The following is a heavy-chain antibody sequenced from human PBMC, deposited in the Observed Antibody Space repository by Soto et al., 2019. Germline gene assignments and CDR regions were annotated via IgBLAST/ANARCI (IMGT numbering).Heavy chain of an antibody. Sequence: GGSLRLSCSVSGFTFNNYGINWVRQAPGRGLEWVSSVSRSDYTYYSDSVKGRFTISRDNAKNSVSLQMNSLRVEDTAVYYCAREDSIIIPAVSDFWGQGTLVTVSS. CDR3: AREDSIIIPAVSDF. V-gene: IGHV3-21*01. CDR2: VSRSDYT. J-gene: IGHJ4*02. D-gene: IGHD3-22*01. CDR1: GFTFNNYG.